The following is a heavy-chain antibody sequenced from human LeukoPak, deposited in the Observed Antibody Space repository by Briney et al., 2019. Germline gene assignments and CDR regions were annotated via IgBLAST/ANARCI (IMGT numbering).Heavy chain of an antibody. CDR3: ARDSSGYYRIDY. J-gene: IGHJ4*02. CDR2: ISYIGNT. CDR1: GGSVSSGTYY. Sequence: PSETLSLTCTVSGGSVSSGTYYWSWIREPPGKELEWIGYISYIGNTNYNPSLKSRVTISKDTSKNQFSLKLSSVTAADTAVYYCARDSSGYYRIDYWGQGTLVTVSS. D-gene: IGHD3-22*01. V-gene: IGHV4-61*01.